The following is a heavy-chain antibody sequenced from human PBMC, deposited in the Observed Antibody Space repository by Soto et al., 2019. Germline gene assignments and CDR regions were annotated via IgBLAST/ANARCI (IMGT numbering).Heavy chain of an antibody. CDR3: ARIRDYYDSSGYRVLGAFDI. J-gene: IGHJ3*02. CDR2: IDWDDDK. D-gene: IGHD3-22*01. V-gene: IGHV2-70*01. Sequence: VNPTQTLTLTCTFSGFSLSTSGMCVSWIRQPPGKALEWLALIDWDDDKYYSTSLKTRLTISKDTSKNQVVLTMTNMDPVDTATYYCARIRDYYDSSGYRVLGAFDIWGQGTMVTVSS. CDR1: GFSLSTSGMC.